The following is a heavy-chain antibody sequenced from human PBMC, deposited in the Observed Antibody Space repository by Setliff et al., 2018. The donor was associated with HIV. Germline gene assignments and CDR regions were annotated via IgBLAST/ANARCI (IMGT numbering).Heavy chain of an antibody. D-gene: IGHD4-17*01. CDR1: ARTFSNYP. CDR3: ARDRHYGGLPWYFET. Sequence: SVKVSCKASARTFSNYPISWVRQAPGRGLEWMGGIIPVFRTPDYAQRFQDRLTITADESADTVYMELKSLRHEDTAVYFCARDRHYGGLPWYFETWGPGTLVTVSS. CDR2: IIPVFRTP. J-gene: IGHJ4*02. V-gene: IGHV1-69*13.